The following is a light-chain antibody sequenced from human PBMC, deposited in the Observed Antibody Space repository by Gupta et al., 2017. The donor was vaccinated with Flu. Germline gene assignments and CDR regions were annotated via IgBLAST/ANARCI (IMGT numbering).Light chain of an antibody. Sequence: QSALTQPRSVSGSPGQSVTIPCTGTSSDVGGYNYVSWYQQHPGKAPKLMIYDVSKRPSGVPDRLSGSKSGNTASLTISGLQAEDEADYYCCSYAGSYTYVFGTGTKVTVL. CDR2: DVS. CDR1: SSDVGGYNY. J-gene: IGLJ1*01. V-gene: IGLV2-11*01. CDR3: CSYAGSYTYV.